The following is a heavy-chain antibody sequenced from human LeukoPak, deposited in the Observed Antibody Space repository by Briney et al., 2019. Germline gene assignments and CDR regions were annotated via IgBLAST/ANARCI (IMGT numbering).Heavy chain of an antibody. CDR3: ARGRGLRFSDY. CDR1: GYTFTNFG. V-gene: IGHV1-18*01. D-gene: IGHD3-3*01. Sequence: GASVKVSCKASGYTFTNFGISWVRQAPGQGLEWMGWITPYNGNTNYAQKLQGRVTLTTDTSTSTAYMGLSSLRSEDTAVYYCARGRGLRFSDYWGQGTLVTVSS. J-gene: IGHJ4*02. CDR2: ITPYNGNT.